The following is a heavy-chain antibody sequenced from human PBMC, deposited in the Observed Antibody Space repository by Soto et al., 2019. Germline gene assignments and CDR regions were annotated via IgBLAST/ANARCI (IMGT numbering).Heavy chain of an antibody. D-gene: IGHD2-15*01. V-gene: IGHV1-2*04. CDR3: ARALVVAATRYYYGMDV. CDR1: GYTFTGYY. Sequence: ASVKVSCKASGYTFTGYYMHWVRQAPGQGLEWMGWINPNSGGTNYAQKFQGWVTMTRDTSNSTAYMELSRLRSDDTAVYYCARALVVAATRYYYGMDVWGQGTTVTVS. CDR2: INPNSGGT. J-gene: IGHJ6*02.